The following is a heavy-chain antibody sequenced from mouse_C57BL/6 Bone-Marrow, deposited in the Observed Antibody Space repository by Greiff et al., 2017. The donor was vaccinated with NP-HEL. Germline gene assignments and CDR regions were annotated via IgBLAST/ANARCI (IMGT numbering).Heavy chain of an antibody. J-gene: IGHJ2*01. V-gene: IGHV1-52*01. CDR3: ARDPAYYSNPWYFDY. CDR2: IDPSDSET. CDR1: GYTFTSYW. D-gene: IGHD2-5*01. Sequence: QVQLQQSGAELVRPGSSVKLSCKASGYTFTSYWMHWVKQRPIQGLEWIGNIDPSDSETHYNQKFKDKATLTVDKSSSTAYMQLSSLTSEDSAVYYCARDPAYYSNPWYFDYWGQGTTLTVSS.